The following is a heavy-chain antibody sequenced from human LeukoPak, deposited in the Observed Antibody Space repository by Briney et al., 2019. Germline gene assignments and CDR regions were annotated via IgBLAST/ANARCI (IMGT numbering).Heavy chain of an antibody. Sequence: SETLSLTCTVSGYSIGSGYRWGWIRQPPGKGLEWIGSIYHSGNTYYNPSLKSRVTISVDTSKNQFSLKLTSVTAADTAVYYCAREDGSGSRSPIDYWGQGTLATVSS. J-gene: IGHJ4*02. CDR1: GYSIGSGYR. CDR2: IYHSGNT. D-gene: IGHD3-10*01. V-gene: IGHV4-38-2*02. CDR3: AREDGSGSRSPIDY.